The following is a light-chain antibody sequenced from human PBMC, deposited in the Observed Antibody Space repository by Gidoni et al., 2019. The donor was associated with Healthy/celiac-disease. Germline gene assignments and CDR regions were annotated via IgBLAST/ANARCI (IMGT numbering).Light chain of an antibody. CDR2: AAS. CDR1: QSISSY. CDR3: QQSYSTLWT. V-gene: IGKV1-39*01. J-gene: IGKJ1*01. Sequence: IQMTHSPSSLSASVGDRVTITCRASQSISSYLNWYQQKPGKAPKLLIYAASSLQSGVPSRCGGSGSGTDFTLNISSLQPEDFATYYCQQSYSTLWTFGQGTKVEIK.